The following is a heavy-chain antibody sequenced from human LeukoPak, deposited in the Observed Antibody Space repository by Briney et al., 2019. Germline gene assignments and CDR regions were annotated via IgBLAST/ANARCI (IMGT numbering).Heavy chain of an antibody. D-gene: IGHD2-2*01. CDR2: VYTSGST. CDR1: GGSLSSYF. V-gene: IGHV4-4*07. CDR3: AGQSIPVPGANAFDT. Sequence: SETLSLTRTVSGGSLSSYFRCWIRQPAGRGLEWVGRVYTSGSTNYKPSLQSRVTMSLDTSKHQFCLKRSSVSADVTDVYYCAGQSIPVPGANAFDTWAKGQWSPSLQ. J-gene: IGHJ3*02.